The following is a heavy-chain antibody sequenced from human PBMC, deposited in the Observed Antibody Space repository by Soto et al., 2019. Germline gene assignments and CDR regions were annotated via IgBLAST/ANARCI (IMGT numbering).Heavy chain of an antibody. CDR1: GGSISSSNW. Sequence: PSETLSLTCAVSGGSISSSNWWSCVRQPPGKGLEWIGEIYHSGSTNYNPSPKSRVTISVDKSKNQFSLKLSSVTAADTAVYYCARDGLQQLVRYYYGMDVWGQGTTVTVYS. D-gene: IGHD6-13*01. CDR2: IYHSGST. CDR3: ARDGLQQLVRYYYGMDV. V-gene: IGHV4-4*02. J-gene: IGHJ6*02.